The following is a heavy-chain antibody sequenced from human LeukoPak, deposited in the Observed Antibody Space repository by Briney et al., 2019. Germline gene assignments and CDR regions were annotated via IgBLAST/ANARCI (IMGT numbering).Heavy chain of an antibody. CDR3: ARAHRSSGWSSAFDV. V-gene: IGHV3-30-3*01. CDR2: ISYDGSNK. J-gene: IGHJ3*01. CDR1: GFTFSSYA. D-gene: IGHD6-19*01. Sequence: GRSLRLSCAASGFTFSSYAMHWVRQAPGKGLEWVAVISYDGSNKYYADSVKGRFTISRDNSKNTLYLQMNSLRAEDTAVYYCARAHRSSGWSSAFDVWGQGTMVTVSS.